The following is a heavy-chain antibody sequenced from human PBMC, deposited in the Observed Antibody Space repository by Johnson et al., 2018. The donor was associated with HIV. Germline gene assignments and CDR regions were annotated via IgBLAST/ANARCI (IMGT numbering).Heavy chain of an antibody. CDR2: ISGSGGST. D-gene: IGHD3-3*01. CDR1: GFIFSSHA. J-gene: IGHJ3*02. Sequence: VLLVESGGGLVQPGGSLRLSCEASGFIFSSHAMTWVRQAPGKGLEWVSAISGSGGSTYYADSVKGRFTISRDNSTNSLYLQMNSLSAEDTAVYYCASDALLRFLEWFIWGQGTMVTVSS. V-gene: IGHV3-23*04. CDR3: ASDALLRFLEWFI.